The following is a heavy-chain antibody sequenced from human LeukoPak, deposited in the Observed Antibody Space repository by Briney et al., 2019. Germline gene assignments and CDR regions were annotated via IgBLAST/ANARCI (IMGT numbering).Heavy chain of an antibody. V-gene: IGHV3-7*01. CDR2: IKEDGTEK. CDR3: VRESRPGGAMGLYHNFDY. J-gene: IGHJ4*02. Sequence: GGSLRLSCAASGFNISDFWMTWVRQAPGKGLEWVANIKEDGTEKHLVNSVKGRFTISRDNAKNLLYLQMNSLRGDDTATYYCVRESRPGGAMGLYHNFDYWGQGTLVAVSS. CDR1: GFNISDFW. D-gene: IGHD3-16*01.